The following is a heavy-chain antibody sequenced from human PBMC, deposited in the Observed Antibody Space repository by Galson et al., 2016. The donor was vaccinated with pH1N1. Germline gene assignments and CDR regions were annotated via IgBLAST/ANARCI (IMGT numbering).Heavy chain of an antibody. Sequence: SLRLSCAASGFTFSSWHMDWVRQAPGEGLEWISFITYTSATIYYAASVKGRFTVSRDNAKNSLYLQMNSLRAEDTAVYYCARPGNYDGDRRGAFDLWGQGTMVTVSP. V-gene: IGHV3-48*04. CDR1: GFTFSSWH. CDR3: ARPGNYDGDRRGAFDL. CDR2: ITYTSATI. J-gene: IGHJ3*01. D-gene: IGHD4-23*01.